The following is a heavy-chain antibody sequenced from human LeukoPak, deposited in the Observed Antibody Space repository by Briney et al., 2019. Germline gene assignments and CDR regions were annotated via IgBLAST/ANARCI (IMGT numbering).Heavy chain of an antibody. CDR2: INGYGSN. Sequence: SSETLSLTCAVYGGSLSGYYWSFSRQPPGKGLGWIGEINGYGSNNYNPSLKSRVTIPVHTSNNQFSLKLTSVTAADTAVYYCARKSSSWSTLYYFDYWGEGALGTVSS. V-gene: IGHV4-34*01. CDR1: GGSLSGYY. D-gene: IGHD6-13*01. J-gene: IGHJ4*02. CDR3: ARKSSSWSTLYYFDY.